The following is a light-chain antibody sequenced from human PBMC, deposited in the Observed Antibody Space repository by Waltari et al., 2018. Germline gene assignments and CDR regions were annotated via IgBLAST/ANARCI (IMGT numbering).Light chain of an antibody. CDR1: SSDIGDYNY. CDR3: SSYTASSTWV. CDR2: DVT. J-gene: IGLJ3*02. V-gene: IGLV2-14*01. Sequence: QSALTQPASVSGSPGQSITISCIGPSSDIGDYNYVSWYQQHVGKAPKLMIYDVTKRPSGVSFRVSGSKSGNTAALTISGLQAEDEADYYCSSYTASSTWVFGGGTKLTVL.